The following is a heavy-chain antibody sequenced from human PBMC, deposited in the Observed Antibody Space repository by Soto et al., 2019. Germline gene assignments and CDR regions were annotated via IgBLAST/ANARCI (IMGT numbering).Heavy chain of an antibody. CDR2: IDWDDDK. V-gene: IGHV2-70*11. D-gene: IGHD1-1*01. CDR1: GFSLNTGGMC. J-gene: IGHJ5*02. CDR3: VRTENWNRHETWFDP. Sequence: SGPTLVNPTETLTLTCTFSGFSLNTGGMCVSWIRQPPGKALEWLARIDWDDDKHYSTSLRTRLSISKDTSKNQVVLRMTDMDPEDTATYYCVRTENWNRHETWFDPWGQGTLVTVSS.